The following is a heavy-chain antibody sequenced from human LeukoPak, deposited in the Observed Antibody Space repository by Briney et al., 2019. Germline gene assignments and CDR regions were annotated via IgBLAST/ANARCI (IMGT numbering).Heavy chain of an antibody. D-gene: IGHD3-22*01. CDR2: IYTSGST. Sequence: SETLSLTCTVSGGSISSYYWSWIRQPAGKGLEWIGRIYTSGSTNYNPSLKSRVTMSVDTSKNQFSLKLSSVTSADTAVYYCAREMGHYYDSSGYYYFDYWGQGTLVTVSS. J-gene: IGHJ4*02. CDR1: GGSISSYY. V-gene: IGHV4-4*07. CDR3: AREMGHYYDSSGYYYFDY.